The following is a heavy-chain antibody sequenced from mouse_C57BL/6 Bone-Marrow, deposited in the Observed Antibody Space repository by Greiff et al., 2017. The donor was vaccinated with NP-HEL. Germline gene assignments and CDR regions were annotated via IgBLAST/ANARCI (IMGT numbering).Heavy chain of an antibody. J-gene: IGHJ1*03. D-gene: IGHD1-1*01. CDR3: ARESSPHWYFDV. Sequence: VQLVESGAELARPGASVKLSCKASGYTFTSYGISWVKQRTGQGLEWIGEIYPRSGNTYYNEKFKGKATLTADKSSSTAYMELRSLTSEDSAVYFCARESSPHWYFDVWGTGTTVTVSS. V-gene: IGHV1-81*01. CDR1: GYTFTSYG. CDR2: IYPRSGNT.